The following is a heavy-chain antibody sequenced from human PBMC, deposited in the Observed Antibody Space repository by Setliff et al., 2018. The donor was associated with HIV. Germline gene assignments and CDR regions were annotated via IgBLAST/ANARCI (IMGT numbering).Heavy chain of an antibody. J-gene: IGHJ5*02. CDR2: IIPISGTA. CDR1: GGTFSNYG. V-gene: IGHV1-69*05. Sequence: SVKVSCKASGGTFSNYGMSRVRQAPGQGLEWMGGIIPISGTANYAQKFQGRVTITTDESTSTAYMELSGLRSEDTAVYYCARDFCGYCSSMSCPGLFDPWGQGTLVTVSS. D-gene: IGHD2-2*01. CDR3: ARDFCGYCSSMSCPGLFDP.